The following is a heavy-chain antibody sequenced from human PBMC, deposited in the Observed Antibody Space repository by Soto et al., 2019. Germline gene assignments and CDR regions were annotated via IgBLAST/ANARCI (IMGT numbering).Heavy chain of an antibody. CDR2: IWLDGSNK. J-gene: IGHJ4*02. V-gene: IGHV3-33*01. CDR3: ARKSDSLIDY. Sequence: QVQLVESGGGVVQPGTSLRLSCATSGFPFRSYDMHWVRQAPGKGLEWVAVIWLDGSNKYYADSVRGRFTISRDNSNHTVYLEMNSLSAEDSAVYYCARKSDSLIDYWGQGILVTVST. D-gene: IGHD3-22*01. CDR1: GFPFRSYD.